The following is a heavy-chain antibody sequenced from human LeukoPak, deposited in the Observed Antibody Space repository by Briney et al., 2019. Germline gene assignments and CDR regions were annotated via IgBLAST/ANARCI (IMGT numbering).Heavy chain of an antibody. V-gene: IGHV3-30*18. CDR2: ISSDGRTT. J-gene: IGHJ5*02. Sequence: PGRSPRLSCAASGFTFSSYGIHWVRQAPGKGLEWVAVISSDGRTTYYADSVKGRFTISRDNSKSTMYVQMNSLRTEDTAVYYCTEEGAVTGSMWFDHWGQGTLVTVSS. CDR3: TEEGAVTGSMWFDH. CDR1: GFTFSSYG. D-gene: IGHD6-19*01.